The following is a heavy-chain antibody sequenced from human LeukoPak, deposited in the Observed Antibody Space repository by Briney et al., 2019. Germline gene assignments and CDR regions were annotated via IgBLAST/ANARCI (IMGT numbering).Heavy chain of an antibody. Sequence: ASVKVSCKASGYIHWVRQAPGQGLEWMGFINPSGGSTSYAQKFQGRVTMTRDMSTSTVYMELSSLRSEDTAVYYCAKGPANIWFNWFDPWGQGTLVTVSS. CDR3: AKGPANIWFNWFDP. V-gene: IGHV1-46*01. J-gene: IGHJ5*02. D-gene: IGHD3-10*01. CDR2: INPSGGST. CDR1: GY.